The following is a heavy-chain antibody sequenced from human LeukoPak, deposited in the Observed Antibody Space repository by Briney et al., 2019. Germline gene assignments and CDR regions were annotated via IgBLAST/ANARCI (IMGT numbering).Heavy chain of an antibody. CDR2: IYYSGST. CDR3: ARHGGTQQLAHFDY. CDR1: GGSISSYY. V-gene: IGHV4-59*08. J-gene: IGHJ4*02. Sequence: SETLSLTCTVSGGSISSYYWSWIRQPPGQGLEWIGYIYYSGSTNYNPSLKSRVTISVDTSKNQFSLKLSSVTAADTAVYYCARHGGTQQLAHFDYWGQGTLVTVSS. D-gene: IGHD6-13*01.